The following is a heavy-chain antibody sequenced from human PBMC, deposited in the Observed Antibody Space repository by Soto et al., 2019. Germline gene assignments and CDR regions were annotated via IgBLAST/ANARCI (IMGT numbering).Heavy chain of an antibody. CDR3: ARRYGSVFDY. V-gene: IGHV4-59*01. Sequence: PSETLSLTCTVSGGSINNDYWSWIRQPPGKGLEWIGYIYYSGSTNYNPSLKSRVTISVDTSKNQFSLKLSSVTAADTAVYYCARRYGSVFDYWGQGTLVTVSS. J-gene: IGHJ4*02. CDR2: IYYSGST. CDR1: GGSINNDY. D-gene: IGHD6-19*01.